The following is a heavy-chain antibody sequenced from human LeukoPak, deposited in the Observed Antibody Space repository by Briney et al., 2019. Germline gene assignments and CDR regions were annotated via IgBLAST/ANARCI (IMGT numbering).Heavy chain of an antibody. CDR3: AREASGSSDFDY. V-gene: IGHV4-30-4*01. CDR1: GGSISSSDYY. J-gene: IGHJ4*02. Sequence: SETLSLTCTVSGGSISSSDYYWSWIRQPPGKGLEWIGYIYYSGSTYYNPSLKSRVTISVDTSKNQFSLKLSSVTAADTAVYYCAREASGSSDFDYWGQGTLVTVPS. D-gene: IGHD3-10*01. CDR2: IYYSGST.